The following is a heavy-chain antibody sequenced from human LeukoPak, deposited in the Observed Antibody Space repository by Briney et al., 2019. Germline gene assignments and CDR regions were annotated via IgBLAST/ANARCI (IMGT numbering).Heavy chain of an antibody. V-gene: IGHV4-4*07. J-gene: IGHJ4*02. CDR3: AKFFTTDYYFDY. CDR1: GGSISRCY. Sequence: MPSETLSLTCTVSGGSISRCYWGWIRQPAGKGLEWVGRIYTSGSTNYNPSLKSRVSMSVDTSKNQFSLKLSSVTAADTAVYYCAKFFTTDYYFDYWGQGTLVTVSS. CDR2: IYTSGST. D-gene: IGHD3-22*01.